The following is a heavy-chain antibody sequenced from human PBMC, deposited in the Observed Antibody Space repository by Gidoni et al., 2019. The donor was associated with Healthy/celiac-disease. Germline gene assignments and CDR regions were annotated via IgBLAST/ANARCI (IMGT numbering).Heavy chain of an antibody. J-gene: IGHJ5*02. D-gene: IGHD2-2*01. CDR3: ARGRIVVVPAATEWFDP. CDR2: TYYRSKWYN. Sequence: QVQLQQSGPGLVKPSQTLSLTCAISGDSVSSNSAAWNWISQSPSRGLEWLGRTYYRSKWYNDYAVSVKSRITINPDTSKNQFSLQLNSVNPEDTAVYYCARGRIVVVPAATEWFDPWGQGTLVTVSS. V-gene: IGHV6-1*01. CDR1: GDSVSSNSAA.